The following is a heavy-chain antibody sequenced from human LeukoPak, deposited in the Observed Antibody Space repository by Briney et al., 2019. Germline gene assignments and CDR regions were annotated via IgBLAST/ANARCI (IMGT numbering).Heavy chain of an antibody. CDR1: GGSISSGGYY. CDR2: IYYSGST. V-gene: IGHV4-31*03. CDR3: AVASVATIDY. Sequence: SQTLSLTCTVSGGSISSGGYYWSWIRQHPGKGLEWIGYIYYSGSTYYNPSLKSRVTISVDTSKNQFSLKLSSVTAADTAAYYCAVASVATIDYWGQGTLVTVSS. J-gene: IGHJ4*02. D-gene: IGHD5-12*01.